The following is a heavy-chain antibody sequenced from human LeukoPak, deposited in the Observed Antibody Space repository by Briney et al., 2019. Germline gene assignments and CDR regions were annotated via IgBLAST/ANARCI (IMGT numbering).Heavy chain of an antibody. CDR1: GYSFTSQY. V-gene: IGHV1-46*01. D-gene: IGHD6-19*01. CDR3: ARSPYEYGSVDY. CDR2: INPSGGST. Sequence: ASVKVSCKASGYSFTSQYMHWVRQAPGQGLEWMGIINPSGGSTTYAQKFRGRVTMTRDTSTSTVYMELSSLRSEDTAVYYCARSPYEYGSVDYWGQGTLVTVSS. J-gene: IGHJ4*02.